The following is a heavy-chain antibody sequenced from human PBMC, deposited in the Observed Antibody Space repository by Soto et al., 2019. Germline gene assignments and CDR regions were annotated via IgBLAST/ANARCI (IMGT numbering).Heavy chain of an antibody. Sequence: TLSLTCTVPGGSISSGGYYWSWIRQHPGKGLEWIGYIYCSGSTYYNPSLKSRVTISVDTSKNQFSLKLSSVTAADMAVYYCARDYGYNWFDPWGQGTLVTVS. V-gene: IGHV4-31*03. CDR2: IYCSGST. CDR3: ARDYGYNWFDP. CDR1: GGSISSGGYY. D-gene: IGHD3-10*01. J-gene: IGHJ5*02.